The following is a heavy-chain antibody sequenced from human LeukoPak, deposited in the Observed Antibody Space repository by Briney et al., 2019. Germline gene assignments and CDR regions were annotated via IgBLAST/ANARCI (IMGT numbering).Heavy chain of an antibody. V-gene: IGHV1-8*01. Sequence: ASVKVSCKASGYTFTSYDINWVRQAPGQGLEWMGWMNPNSGNTDYAQKFQGRVTLTRSTSISTAYMELNSLRSEDTAVYYCATASTVTTERGSVVRAFDIWGQGTMVTVSS. CDR3: ATASTVTTERGSVVRAFDI. J-gene: IGHJ3*02. CDR1: GYTFTSYD. CDR2: MNPNSGNT. D-gene: IGHD4-17*01.